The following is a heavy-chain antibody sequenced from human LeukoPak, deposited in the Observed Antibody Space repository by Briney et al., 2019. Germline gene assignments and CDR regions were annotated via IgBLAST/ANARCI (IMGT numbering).Heavy chain of an antibody. J-gene: IGHJ4*02. CDR3: AAEQLYGGRDDY. Sequence: ASVKVSCKASGYTFTGYYMHWVRQAPGQGLEWMGWINPNSGGTNYAQKFQGRVTMTRDTSISTAYMELSSLRYDDTAVYYCAAEQLYGGRDDYWGQGTLVTVSS. V-gene: IGHV1-2*02. CDR1: GYTFTGYY. CDR2: INPNSGGT. D-gene: IGHD2-15*01.